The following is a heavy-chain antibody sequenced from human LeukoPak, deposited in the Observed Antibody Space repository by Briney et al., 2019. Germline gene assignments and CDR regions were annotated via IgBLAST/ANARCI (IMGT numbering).Heavy chain of an antibody. CDR1: GASIINNDYY. J-gene: IGHJ5*02. CDR3: AGHKYYNFWGSFNWFDP. D-gene: IGHD3-3*01. Sequence: PSETLSLTCSVSGASIINNDYYWAWIRQPPGKGLVWIGSIYHSGSSSYNPSLKSRVTISVDTSKNHFTLKLNSVTAADTAVYSCAGHKYYNFWGSFNWFDPWGQGTLVTVSS. CDR2: IYHSGSS. V-gene: IGHV4-39*01.